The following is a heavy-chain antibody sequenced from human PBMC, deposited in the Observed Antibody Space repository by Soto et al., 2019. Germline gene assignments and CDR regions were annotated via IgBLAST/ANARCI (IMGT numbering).Heavy chain of an antibody. CDR2: IYYSGST. D-gene: IGHD3-16*01. CDR1: GGSIISGGYY. Sequence: TVSGGSIISGGYYWSWIRQHPGKGLERIGYIYYSGSTYYNPSLKSRVTISVDTSKNQFSLKLSSVTAAGTAVYYCARVGGVSSSPHGDWFDPWGQGTLVTVSS. CDR3: ARVGGVSSSPHGDWFDP. J-gene: IGHJ5*02. V-gene: IGHV4-31*03.